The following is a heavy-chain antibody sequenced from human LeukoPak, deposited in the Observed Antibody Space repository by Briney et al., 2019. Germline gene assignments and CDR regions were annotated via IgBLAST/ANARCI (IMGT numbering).Heavy chain of an antibody. CDR2: IKQDGSKK. Sequence: GGSLRLSCAASGFTLSNQDMHWVRQAPGKGLEWVANIKQDGSKKSYVDSVKGRFTISRDNAKNSLYLQMNSLRAEDTAIYYCTRVGYIDEGIDYWGQGTLVTVSS. CDR3: TRVGYIDEGIDY. V-gene: IGHV3-7*04. J-gene: IGHJ4*02. CDR1: GFTLSNQD. D-gene: IGHD5-24*01.